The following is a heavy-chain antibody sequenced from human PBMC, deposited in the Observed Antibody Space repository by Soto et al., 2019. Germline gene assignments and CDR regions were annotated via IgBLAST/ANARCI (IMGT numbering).Heavy chain of an antibody. Sequence: GGSQRLSCAASVFTFSSYEMNWVRQAPGKGLEWVSAISGSGGSTYYADSVKGRFTISRDNSKNTLYLQMNSLRAEDTAIYYCANPTSTGQLWWALDYWGQGTLVTVSS. CDR1: VFTFSSYE. CDR3: ANPTSTGQLWWALDY. J-gene: IGHJ4*02. V-gene: IGHV3-23*01. CDR2: ISGSGGST. D-gene: IGHD5-18*01.